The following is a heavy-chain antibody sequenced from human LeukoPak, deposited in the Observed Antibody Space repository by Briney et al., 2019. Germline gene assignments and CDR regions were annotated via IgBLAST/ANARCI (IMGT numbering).Heavy chain of an antibody. Sequence: PSQTLSLTCTVSGGSISSGGYYWSWIRQPPGKGLEWIGYIYYSGSTYYNPSLKSRVTISVDTSKNQFSLKLSSVTAADTAVYYCARSSIAAAWNPYYFDYWGQGTLVTVSS. J-gene: IGHJ4*02. CDR2: IYYSGST. D-gene: IGHD6-13*01. CDR1: GGSISSGGYY. V-gene: IGHV4-30-4*01. CDR3: ARSSIAAAWNPYYFDY.